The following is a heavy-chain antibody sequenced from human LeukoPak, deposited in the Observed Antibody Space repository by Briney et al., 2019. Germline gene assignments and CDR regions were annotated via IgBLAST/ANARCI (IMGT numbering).Heavy chain of an antibody. J-gene: IGHJ3*02. CDR2: IYHSGST. D-gene: IGHD2-15*01. Sequence: PSETLSLTCTVSGYSISCGYYWGWIRQPPGKGLEWIGSIYHSGSTYYNPSLKSRVTTSVDTSKNQFSLKLSSVTAADTAVYYCATRANIVVVVAATEGAFDIWGQGTMVTVSS. CDR3: ATRANIVVVVAATEGAFDI. CDR1: GYSISCGYY. V-gene: IGHV4-38-2*02.